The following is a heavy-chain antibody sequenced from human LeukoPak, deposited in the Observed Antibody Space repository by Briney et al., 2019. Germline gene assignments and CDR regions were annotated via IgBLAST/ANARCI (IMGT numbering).Heavy chain of an antibody. CDR2: INHSGST. CDR1: GGSFSGYY. V-gene: IGHV4-34*01. J-gene: IGHJ5*02. Sequence: PSETLSLTCAVYGGSFSGYYWSWIRQPPGKGLEWIGEINHSGSTNYNPSLKSRVTISVDTSKNQFSLKLSSVPAADPAVYYCARGCVVAATLSWFDPWGQGTLVTVSS. CDR3: ARGCVVAATLSWFDP. D-gene: IGHD2-15*01.